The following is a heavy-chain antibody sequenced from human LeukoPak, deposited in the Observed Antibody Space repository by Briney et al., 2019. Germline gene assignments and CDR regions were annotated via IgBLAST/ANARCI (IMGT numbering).Heavy chain of an antibody. V-gene: IGHV1-69*05. Sequence: SVKVSCKASGGTFSSYAISWVRQAPGQGLEWMGGIIPIFGTANYAQKFQGRVTITTDESTSTAYMELSSLRSEDTAVYYCARSKYYYDSRYFDYWGQGTLVTVSS. CDR3: ARSKYYYDSRYFDY. J-gene: IGHJ4*02. CDR2: IIPIFGTA. CDR1: GGTFSSYA. D-gene: IGHD3-22*01.